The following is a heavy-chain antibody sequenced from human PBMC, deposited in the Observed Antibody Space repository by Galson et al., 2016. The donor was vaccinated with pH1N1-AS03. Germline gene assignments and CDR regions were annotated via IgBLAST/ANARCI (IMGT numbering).Heavy chain of an antibody. D-gene: IGHD6-19*01. CDR2: INKNSGHL. Sequence: SLRLSCAASGFTFDDYAMHWVRQAPGRGLEWVSGINKNSGHLDYADSVKGRFTISRDNAKNSLYLQMNSLRVEDTAVYYCAKSMGVPGSGYNGVLDFWGQGTLVTVSS. CDR1: GFTFDDYA. CDR3: AKSMGVPGSGYNGVLDF. V-gene: IGHV3-9*01. J-gene: IGHJ4*02.